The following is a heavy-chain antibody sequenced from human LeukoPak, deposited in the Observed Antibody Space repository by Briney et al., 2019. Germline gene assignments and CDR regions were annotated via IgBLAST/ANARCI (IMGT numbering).Heavy chain of an antibody. CDR3: ARSEERFRGVRDWYFDL. Sequence: GGSLRLSCAASGFTFSSYAMSWVRQAPGRGLEWVSGLSGSGGSTYYTASVKGRFTISRDNSKNTVSLQMNSLRAEDTAIYYCARSEERFRGVRDWYFDLWGRGALVTVSS. D-gene: IGHD3-10*01. V-gene: IGHV3-23*01. CDR2: LSGSGGST. J-gene: IGHJ2*01. CDR1: GFTFSSYA.